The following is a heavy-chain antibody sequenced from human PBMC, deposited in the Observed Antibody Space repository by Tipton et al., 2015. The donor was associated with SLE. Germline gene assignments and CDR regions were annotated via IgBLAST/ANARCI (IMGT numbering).Heavy chain of an antibody. J-gene: IGHJ4*02. D-gene: IGHD4-11*01. CDR3: ARGYHDYPY. CDR1: GGSLNRYY. V-gene: IGHV4-4*08. Sequence: TLSLTCTVSGGSLNRYYWSWIRQPPGKGPEWIGYIYTSGNTDYNPSLRSRVTMSVDTSKNQFFLKVRSVTAADTAMYYCARGYHDYPYWGQGTLVTVSS. CDR2: IYTSGNT.